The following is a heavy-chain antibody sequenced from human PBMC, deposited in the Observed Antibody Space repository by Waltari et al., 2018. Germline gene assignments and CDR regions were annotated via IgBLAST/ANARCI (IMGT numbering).Heavy chain of an antibody. V-gene: IGHV1-2*06. CDR1: GYTFTGYY. J-gene: IGHJ5*02. D-gene: IGHD6-13*01. Sequence: QVQLVQSGAEVKKPGASVKVSCKASGYTFTGYYMHWVRQAPGQGLEWMGRSNPNSGGTNYAHKFQGRVTMTRDTSISTAYMELSRLRSDDTAVYYCARGPRIAPNNWFDPWGQGTLVTVSS. CDR3: ARGPRIAPNNWFDP. CDR2: SNPNSGGT.